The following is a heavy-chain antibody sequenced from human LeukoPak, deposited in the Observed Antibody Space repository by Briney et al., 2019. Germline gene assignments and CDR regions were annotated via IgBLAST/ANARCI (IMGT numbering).Heavy chain of an antibody. J-gene: IGHJ3*02. V-gene: IGHV3-74*01. CDR2: INSDGSST. CDR3: AREDWGRRDAFDI. Sequence: PGGSLRLSCAASGFTFSSYWMHWVRQAPGKGLVWVSRINSDGSSTSYADSVKGRFTISRDNAKNTLYLQMNSQRAEDTAVYYCAREDWGRRDAFDIWGQGTMVTVSS. CDR1: GFTFSSYW. D-gene: IGHD3/OR15-3a*01.